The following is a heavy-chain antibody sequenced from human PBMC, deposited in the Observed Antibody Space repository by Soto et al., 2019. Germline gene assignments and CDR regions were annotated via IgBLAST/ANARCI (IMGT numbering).Heavy chain of an antibody. D-gene: IGHD3-10*01. J-gene: IGHJ6*02. CDR1: GFTISDYY. CDR3: ARDLEGSGSHWLGYKYYAMDV. CDR2: ISSEGTTT. V-gene: IGHV3-11*01. Sequence: SGGSLRLSCAASGFTISDYYMTWIRQAPGKGLEWVSYISSEGTTTYYADSVRDRFSISLDNAKNSVYLQMNSLRADDSGVYYCARDLEGSGSHWLGYKYYAMDVWGQETTVTVSS.